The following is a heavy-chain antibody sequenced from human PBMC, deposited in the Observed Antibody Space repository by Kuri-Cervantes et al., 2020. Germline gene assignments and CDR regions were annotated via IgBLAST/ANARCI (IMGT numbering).Heavy chain of an antibody. Sequence: GESLRLSCTASGFTFGDYAMSWVRQAPGKGLEWVGFIRSKAYGGTTEYAASVKGRFTISRDDSKSIAYLQMNSLKTEDTAVYYCTRGNGVIDYWGQGTLVTVSS. D-gene: IGHD3-10*01. CDR2: IRSKAYGGTT. J-gene: IGHJ4*02. V-gene: IGHV3-49*04. CDR3: TRGNGVIDY. CDR1: GFTFGDYA.